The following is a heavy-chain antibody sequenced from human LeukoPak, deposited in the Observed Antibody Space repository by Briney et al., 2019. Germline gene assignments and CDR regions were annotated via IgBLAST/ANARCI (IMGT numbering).Heavy chain of an antibody. D-gene: IGHD6-13*01. CDR1: GFSFSSYR. J-gene: IGHJ3*02. CDR2: IYSGGST. CDR3: ARAPSSSHAFDI. V-gene: IGHV3-53*01. Sequence: GGSLRLSCAASGFSFSSYRMNWVRQAPGKGLEWVSVIYSGGSTYYADSVKGRFTISRDNSKNTLYLQMNSLRAEDTAVYYCARAPSSSHAFDIWGQGTMVTVSS.